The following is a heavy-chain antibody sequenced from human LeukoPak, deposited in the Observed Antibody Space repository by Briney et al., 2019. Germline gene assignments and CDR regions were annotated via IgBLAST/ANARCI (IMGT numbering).Heavy chain of an antibody. Sequence: PGGSPRLSCAASGFTFSSYGMHWVRQAPGKGLEWVSYISSDSSNIFYADSFKGRFTISRDNAQNSLYLQMNSLRVEDTAVYYCARDPPGAHFDYWGQGTLVTVSS. CDR1: GFTFSSYG. J-gene: IGHJ4*02. D-gene: IGHD7-27*01. CDR2: ISSDSSNI. V-gene: IGHV3-21*01. CDR3: ARDPPGAHFDY.